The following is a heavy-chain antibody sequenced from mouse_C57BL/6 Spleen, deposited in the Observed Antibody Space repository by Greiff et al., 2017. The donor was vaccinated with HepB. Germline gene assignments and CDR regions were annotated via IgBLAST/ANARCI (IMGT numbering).Heavy chain of an antibody. CDR2: IHPNSGST. CDR3: AREGTPVVAYYAMDY. CDR1: GYTFTSYW. D-gene: IGHD1-1*01. J-gene: IGHJ4*01. Sequence: QVQLQQSGAELVKPGASVKLSCKASGYTFTSYWMHWVKQRPGQGLEWIGMIHPNSGSTNYNEKFKSKATLTVDKSSSTAYMQRSSLTSEDSAVYYCAREGTPVVAYYAMDYWGQGTSVTVSS. V-gene: IGHV1-64*01.